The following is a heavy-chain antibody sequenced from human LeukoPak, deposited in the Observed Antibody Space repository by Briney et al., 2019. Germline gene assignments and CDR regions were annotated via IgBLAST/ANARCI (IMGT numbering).Heavy chain of an antibody. D-gene: IGHD3-22*01. CDR2: IYYSGST. J-gene: IGHJ5*02. V-gene: IGHV4-39*07. Sequence: PSETLSLTCTVSGGSISSSSYYWGWIRQPPGKGLEWIGSIYYSGSTYYNPSLKSRVTMSVDTSKNQFSLKLSSVTAADTAVYYCARWGLDYYDSSGYYYRGFDPWGQGTLVTVSS. CDR1: GGSISSSSYY. CDR3: ARWGLDYYDSSGYYYRGFDP.